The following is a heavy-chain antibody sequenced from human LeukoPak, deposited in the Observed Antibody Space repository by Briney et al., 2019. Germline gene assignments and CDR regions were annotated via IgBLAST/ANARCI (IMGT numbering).Heavy chain of an antibody. CDR3: ARDQSGSYYTYYFDY. Sequence: GGSLRLSCAASGFTFSSYSMNWVRQAPGKGLEWVSSISSSSSYIYYADSVKGRFTISRDNAKNSLYLQMNSLRAEDTAVYYCARDQSGSYYTYYFDYWGQGTLVTVSS. CDR1: GFTFSSYS. CDR2: ISSSSSYI. D-gene: IGHD1-26*01. V-gene: IGHV3-21*01. J-gene: IGHJ4*02.